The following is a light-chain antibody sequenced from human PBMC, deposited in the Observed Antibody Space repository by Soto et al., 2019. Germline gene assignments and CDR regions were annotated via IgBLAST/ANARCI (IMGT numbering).Light chain of an antibody. CDR1: SSNIGSEN. V-gene: IGLV1-44*01. J-gene: IGLJ1*01. CDR2: RNN. Sequence: QSVLTQPPSASGTPGQRVTISCSGSSSNIGSENVNWYQQLPGTAPKLLIYRNNQRPSGVPDRFSGSKSGTSASLAISGLQSEDEADYYCGAWDDTLNGYVFGLGIKVTVL. CDR3: GAWDDTLNGYV.